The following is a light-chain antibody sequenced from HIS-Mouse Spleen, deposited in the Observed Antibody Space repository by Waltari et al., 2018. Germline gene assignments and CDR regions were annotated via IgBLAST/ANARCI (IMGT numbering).Light chain of an antibody. V-gene: IGKV1-9*01. Sequence: DIQLTQSPSFLSSSVGARVTITCRASQGISSYFTWYQQKPGKAPKLLIYAASTLQSGVPSRFSGSGSGTEFTLTISSLQPEDFATYYCQQLNSYPPTFGQGTKVEIK. J-gene: IGKJ1*01. CDR3: QQLNSYPPT. CDR2: AAS. CDR1: QGISSY.